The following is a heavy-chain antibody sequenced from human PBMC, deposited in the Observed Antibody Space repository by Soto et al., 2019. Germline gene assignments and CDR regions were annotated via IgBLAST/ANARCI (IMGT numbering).Heavy chain of an antibody. CDR3: GYSGYAADGMDV. CDR1: GGTFSSYA. V-gene: IGHV1-69*13. J-gene: IGHJ6*02. Sequence: ASVKVSCKASGGTFSSYAVSWVRQAPGQGLEWMGGIIPIFGTANYAQKFQGRVTITADESTSTAYMELSSLRSEDTAVYYCGYSGYAADGMDVWGQGTTVTVSS. CDR2: IIPIFGTA. D-gene: IGHD5-12*01.